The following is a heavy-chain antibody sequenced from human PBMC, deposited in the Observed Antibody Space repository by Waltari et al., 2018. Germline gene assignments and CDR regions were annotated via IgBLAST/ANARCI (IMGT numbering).Heavy chain of an antibody. J-gene: IGHJ4*02. D-gene: IGHD2-15*01. Sequence: QLLLQESGPGLVKPSGTLSLTFAVLGASLPTSYWWSWVRQSPGKGLEWIGQVHGGGATNYNPSFASRVIVSLDTSTNHFSLKVTSATAADTAAYYCARDRGRGLYLDSWGQGTLVTVSP. CDR1: GASLPTSYW. CDR3: ARDRGRGLYLDS. CDR2: VHGGGAT. V-gene: IGHV4-4*02.